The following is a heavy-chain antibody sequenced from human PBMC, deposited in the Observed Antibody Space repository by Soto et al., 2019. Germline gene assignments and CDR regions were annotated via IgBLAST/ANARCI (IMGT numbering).Heavy chain of an antibody. D-gene: IGHD5-12*01. CDR1: GDSISSSTYS. Sequence: PSETLSLTCTVSGDSISSSTYSWGWIRQPPGKGLEYIGTIYYSGKTYYNWPLESRVTMSLDTSKNQFSLKLSSVTAADTAVYYCARHALGGYDDYFDYWGQGALVT. CDR2: IYYSGKT. CDR3: ARHALGGYDDYFDY. J-gene: IGHJ4*02. V-gene: IGHV4-39*01.